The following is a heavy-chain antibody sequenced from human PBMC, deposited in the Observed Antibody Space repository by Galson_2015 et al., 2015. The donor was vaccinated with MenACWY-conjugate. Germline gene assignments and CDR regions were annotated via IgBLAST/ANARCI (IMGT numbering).Heavy chain of an antibody. Sequence: SLRLSCAASGFIFNSYSMNWVRQAPGKGLEWVANIKYDGSEEYYLESVKGRFTISRDNAKNSLYLQMNSLRAGDTAVYYCARDFAGGFVWG. J-gene: IGHJ6*02. CDR2: IKYDGSEE. D-gene: IGHD2-21*01. CDR3: ARDFAGGFV. V-gene: IGHV3-7*01. CDR1: GFIFNSYS.